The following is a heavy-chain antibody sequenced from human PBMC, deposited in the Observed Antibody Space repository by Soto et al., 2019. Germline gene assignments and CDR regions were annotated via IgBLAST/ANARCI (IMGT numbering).Heavy chain of an antibody. D-gene: IGHD5-18*01. CDR3: ARDRVTAMVYYYYYYGMDV. CDR2: ISSSSSYI. V-gene: IGHV3-21*01. J-gene: IGHJ6*02. Sequence: GGSLRLSCAGSGFPFSSYSMNWVRQAPGKGLEWVSSISSSSSYIYYAASVKGRFTLPRDNAKNSLYLQMNSLSAEDTAVYYCARDRVTAMVYYYYYYGMDVWGQAATVTVSS. CDR1: GFPFSSYS.